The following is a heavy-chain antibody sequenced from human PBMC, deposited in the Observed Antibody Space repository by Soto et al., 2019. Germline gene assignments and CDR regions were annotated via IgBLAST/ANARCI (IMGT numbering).Heavy chain of an antibody. D-gene: IGHD3-22*01. CDR3: AGGPLYYFCSNGYLPNGRKRAPAFNYFDY. Sequence: QVQLVQSGAEVKKPGSSVKVSCKASGGTFSSYAISWVRQAPGQGLEWMGGIIPIFGTANYAQKFQGRVTISGDESTSTGLLGLSRLETEGTALYYCAGGPLYYFCSNGYLPNGRKRAPAFNYFDYWGQGTLVTVSS. V-gene: IGHV1-69*01. CDR2: IIPIFGTA. CDR1: GGTFSSYA. J-gene: IGHJ4*02.